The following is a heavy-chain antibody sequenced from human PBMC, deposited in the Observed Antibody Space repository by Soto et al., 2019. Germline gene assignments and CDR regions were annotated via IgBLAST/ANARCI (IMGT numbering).Heavy chain of an antibody. Sequence: GGSLRLSCAASGFTFSNAWMSWVRQAPGKGLEWVGRIKSKTDGGTTDYAAPVKGRFTISRDDSKNTLYLQMNSLKTEDTTVYYCTTDPHYYGSGSDLDYWGQGTLVTVSS. CDR3: TTDPHYYGSGSDLDY. D-gene: IGHD3-10*01. CDR2: IKSKTDGGTT. J-gene: IGHJ4*02. V-gene: IGHV3-15*01. CDR1: GFTFSNAW.